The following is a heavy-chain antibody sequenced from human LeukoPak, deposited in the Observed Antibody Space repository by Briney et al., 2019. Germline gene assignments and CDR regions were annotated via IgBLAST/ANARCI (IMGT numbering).Heavy chain of an antibody. V-gene: IGHV3-23*01. J-gene: IGHJ4*02. CDR1: GFTFSSYD. D-gene: IGHD3-10*01. Sequence: GGTLRLSCAASGFTFSSYDMSWVRQAPGKGLEWVSGISGSGGGTYYADSVKGRFTISRDNSKNTLFLQINSLRAEDTAVYYCAKGELLWFGELLQWGQGTLVTVSS. CDR3: AKGELLWFGELLQ. CDR2: ISGSGGGT.